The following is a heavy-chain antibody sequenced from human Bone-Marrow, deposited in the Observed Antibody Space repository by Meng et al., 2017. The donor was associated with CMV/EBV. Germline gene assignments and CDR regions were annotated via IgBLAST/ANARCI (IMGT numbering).Heavy chain of an antibody. CDR1: GFTFSNFV. CDR2: ITQNGATT. Sequence: GESLKISCAASGFTFSNFVMVWVRQAPGKGLEWVSAITQNGATTSYAESVKGRFTVSRDNSKNTLYLQMDSLRAEDTALYYCAKPKSEVRYLDWLSDSWGQGTLVTVSS. D-gene: IGHD3-9*01. V-gene: IGHV3-23*01. J-gene: IGHJ4*02. CDR3: AKPKSEVRYLDWLSDS.